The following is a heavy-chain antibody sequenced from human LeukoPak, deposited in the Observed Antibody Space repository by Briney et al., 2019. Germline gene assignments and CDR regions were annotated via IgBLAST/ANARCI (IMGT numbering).Heavy chain of an antibody. Sequence: RTSETLSLTCTVSGGSSISYYWNWIRQPPGKGLEWIGYIYYSGSTKYNPSLKSRVTISVVTSKNQFSLRLNSVTAADTAVYYCARGGGGYNGFYYGMDVWGQGTTVTVSS. CDR2: IYYSGST. D-gene: IGHD5-12*01. J-gene: IGHJ6*02. CDR1: GGSSISYY. V-gene: IGHV4-59*01. CDR3: ARGGGGYNGFYYGMDV.